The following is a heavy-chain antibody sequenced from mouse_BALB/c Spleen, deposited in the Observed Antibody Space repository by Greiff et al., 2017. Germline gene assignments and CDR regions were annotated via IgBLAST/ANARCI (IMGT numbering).Heavy chain of an antibody. CDR2: ISDGGSYT. J-gene: IGHJ4*01. V-gene: IGHV5-4*02. CDR1: GFTFSDYY. Sequence: EVKLVESGGGLVKPGGSLKLSCAASGFTFSDYYMYWVRQTPEKRLEWVATISDGGSYTYYPDSVKGRFTISRDNAKNNLYLQMSSLKSEDTAMYYCARENENYAMDYWGQGTSVTVSS. CDR3: ARENENYAMDY.